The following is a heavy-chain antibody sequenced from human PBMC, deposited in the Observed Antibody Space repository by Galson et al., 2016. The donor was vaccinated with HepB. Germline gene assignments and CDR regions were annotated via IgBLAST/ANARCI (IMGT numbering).Heavy chain of an antibody. Sequence: QSGAEVKKPGESLRISCKTSGYSFTSYWISWVRQMPGNGLEWMGRIDPSGSYTKYSPSFRGHVTISVDKSTSTAYLEFTSLKSSDNAMYYCARHCSGGSCYHPGYWCHGTLVTVSS. V-gene: IGHV5-10-1*01. CDR3: ARHCSGGSCYHPGY. J-gene: IGHJ4*01. D-gene: IGHD2-15*01. CDR1: GYSFTSYW. CDR2: IDPSGSYT.